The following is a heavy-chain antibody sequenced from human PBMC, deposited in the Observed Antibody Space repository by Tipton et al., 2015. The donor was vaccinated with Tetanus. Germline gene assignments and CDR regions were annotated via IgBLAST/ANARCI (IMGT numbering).Heavy chain of an antibody. CDR1: GGSFSGYY. D-gene: IGHD6-13*01. V-gene: IGHV4-34*01. CDR2: INHSGST. CDR3: ARGRNSSSWYYFDY. J-gene: IGHJ4*02. Sequence: TLSLTCAVYGGSFSGYYWSWIRQPPGKGLEWIGEINHSGSTNYNPSLKSRVTISVDTSKNQFSLKLSSVTAADTAVYYCARGRNSSSWYYFDYWGQGTLVTVSS.